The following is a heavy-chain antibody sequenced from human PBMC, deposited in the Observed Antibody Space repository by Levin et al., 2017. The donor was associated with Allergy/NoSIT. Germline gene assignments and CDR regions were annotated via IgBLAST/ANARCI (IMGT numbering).Heavy chain of an antibody. J-gene: IGHJ4*02. D-gene: IGHD6-19*01. CDR2: ISAYNGNT. V-gene: IGHV1-18*01. Sequence: GESLKISCKASGYTFTSYGISWVRQAPGQGLEWMGWISAYNGNTNYAQKLQGRVTMTTDTSTSTAYMELRSLRSDDTAVYYCASSVSRGWYADWGQGTLVTVSS. CDR1: GYTFTSYG. CDR3: ASSVSRGWYAD.